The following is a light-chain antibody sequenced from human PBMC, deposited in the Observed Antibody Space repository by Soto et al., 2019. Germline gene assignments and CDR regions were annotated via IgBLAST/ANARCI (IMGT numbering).Light chain of an antibody. V-gene: IGKV3-15*01. CDR2: RTS. J-gene: IGKJ4*01. Sequence: EILLTQSPATLSVSPGERATLSCRASQSISSNLAWYQQKPGQAHRLLMFRTSSRATGFPARFSGSGSGTEFNPTISSLQSEDFGVYYCQQYNNWPRATFGGGTKVDIK. CDR1: QSISSN. CDR3: QQYNNWPRAT.